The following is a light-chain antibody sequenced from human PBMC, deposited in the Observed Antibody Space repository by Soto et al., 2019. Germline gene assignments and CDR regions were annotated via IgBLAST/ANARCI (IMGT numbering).Light chain of an antibody. CDR2: AAS. Sequence: DIQLTQSPSFLSASVGDRVTITCRASQGISSYLAWYQLKPGKAPKLLIYAASTLQSGVPSRFSGSGSGTEFTLTISSLHPEDFATYYCQQLNSYPTFGPGTKVDIK. CDR3: QQLNSYPT. CDR1: QGISSY. V-gene: IGKV1-9*01. J-gene: IGKJ3*01.